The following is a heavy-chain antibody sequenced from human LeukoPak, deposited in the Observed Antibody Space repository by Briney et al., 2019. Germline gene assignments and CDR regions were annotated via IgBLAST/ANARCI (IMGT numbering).Heavy chain of an antibody. CDR1: GFTFSSYS. CDR3: AKGFGEYHYYYYYMDV. D-gene: IGHD3-10*01. V-gene: IGHV3-33*05. J-gene: IGHJ6*03. CDR2: MSNSGENT. Sequence: GGSLRLSCAASGFTFSSYSMQWVRQTPGKGLEWVGIMSNSGENTFYGEAVKGRFTISRDNSKNTLYLQMNSLRAEDTAVYYCAKGFGEYHYYYYYMDVWGKGTTVTISS.